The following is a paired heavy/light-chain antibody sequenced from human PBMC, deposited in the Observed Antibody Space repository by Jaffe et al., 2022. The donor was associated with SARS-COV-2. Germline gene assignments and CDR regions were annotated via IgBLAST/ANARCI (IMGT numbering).Heavy chain of an antibody. CDR2: INSDGSST. V-gene: IGHV3-74*01. J-gene: IGHJ6*02. CDR1: GFTFSSYW. Sequence: EVQLVESGGGLVQPGGSLRLSCAASGFTFSSYWMHWVRQAPGKGLVWVSRINSDGSSTSYADSVKGRFTISRDNAKNTLYLQMNSLRAEDTAVYYCARDIFQGEYCGGDCYYYYGMDVWGQGTTVTVSS. D-gene: IGHD2-21*02. CDR3: ARDIFQGEYCGGDCYYYYGMDV.
Light chain of an antibody. CDR1: QSVSSSY. CDR3: QQYGSSMYT. V-gene: IGKV3-20*01. Sequence: EIVLTQSPGTLSLSPGERATLSCRASQSVSSSYLAWYQQKPGQAPRLLIYGASSRATGIPDRFSGSGSGTDFTLTISRLEPEDFAVYYCQQYGSSMYTFGQGTKLEIK. J-gene: IGKJ2*01. CDR2: GAS.